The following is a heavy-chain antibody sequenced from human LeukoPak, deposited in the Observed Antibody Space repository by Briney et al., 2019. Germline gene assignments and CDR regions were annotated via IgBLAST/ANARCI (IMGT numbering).Heavy chain of an antibody. D-gene: IGHD3-22*01. J-gene: IGHJ4*02. Sequence: GESLKISCKGSGYSFTSYWIGWVRQMPGKGLEWMGIIYPGDSDTRYSPSFQGQVTIPADKSISTAYLQWSSLKASDTAMYYCARQNYYDSSGYYSCFDYWGQGTLVTVSS. V-gene: IGHV5-51*01. CDR2: IYPGDSDT. CDR1: GYSFTSYW. CDR3: ARQNYYDSSGYYSCFDY.